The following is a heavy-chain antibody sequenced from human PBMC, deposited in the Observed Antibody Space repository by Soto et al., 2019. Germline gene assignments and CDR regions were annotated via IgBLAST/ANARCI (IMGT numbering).Heavy chain of an antibody. D-gene: IGHD6-13*01. CDR2: IYYSGST. CDR3: ARLSRSSWYRAYYYGMDV. Sequence: SETLSLTCTVSGGSISSSSYYWGRIRQPPGKGLEWIGSIYYSGSTYYNPSLKSRVTISVDTSKNQFSLKLSSVTAADTAVYYCARLSRSSWYRAYYYGMDVWGQGTTVTVSS. V-gene: IGHV4-39*01. CDR1: GGSISSSSYY. J-gene: IGHJ6*02.